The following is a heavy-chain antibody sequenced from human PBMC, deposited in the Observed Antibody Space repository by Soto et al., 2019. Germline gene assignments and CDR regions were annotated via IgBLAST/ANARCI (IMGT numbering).Heavy chain of an antibody. D-gene: IGHD5-18*01. Sequence: SETLSLTCTVSGGSIRSGGYYWSWVRQNPRKGLEWIGNIYYSGNTYYNPSLKSRLTISVDTSKNQFSLNLSSVTAADTAVYYCARDRLMATAGTARHYFGLDVWGQGTTVTSP. CDR3: ARDRLMATAGTARHYFGLDV. CDR1: GGSIRSGGYY. CDR2: IYYSGNT. V-gene: IGHV4-31*03. J-gene: IGHJ6*02.